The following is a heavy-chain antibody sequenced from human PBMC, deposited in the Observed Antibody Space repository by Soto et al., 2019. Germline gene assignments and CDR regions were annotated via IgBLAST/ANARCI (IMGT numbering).Heavy chain of an antibody. Sequence: GASVKVSCKVSGYTLTELSMHWVRQAPGKGLEWMGGFDPEDGETIYAQKFQGRVTMTEDTSTDTAYMELSSLRSEDTAVYYCATGYRSGWYYLYFDYWGQGTLVTVSS. CDR2: FDPEDGET. J-gene: IGHJ4*02. D-gene: IGHD6-19*01. CDR1: GYTLTELS. V-gene: IGHV1-24*01. CDR3: ATGYRSGWYYLYFDY.